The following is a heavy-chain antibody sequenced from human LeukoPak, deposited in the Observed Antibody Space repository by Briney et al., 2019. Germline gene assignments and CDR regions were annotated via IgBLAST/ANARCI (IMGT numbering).Heavy chain of an antibody. CDR2: IYPGDSDT. D-gene: IGHD6-13*01. Sequence: GESLKISYKGSGYTFTSHWIGWVRQMPGKGLEWMGIIYPGDSDTRYSPSFQGQVTISADKSITTAYLQWRSLKASGTAMYYCARGYSSRFDPWGQGTLVTVSS. J-gene: IGHJ5*02. CDR1: GYTFTSHW. V-gene: IGHV5-51*01. CDR3: ARGYSSRFDP.